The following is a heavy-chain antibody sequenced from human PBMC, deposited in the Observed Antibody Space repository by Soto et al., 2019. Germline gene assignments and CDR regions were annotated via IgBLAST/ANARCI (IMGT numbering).Heavy chain of an antibody. CDR1: RYTLTELS. D-gene: IGHD6-19*01. J-gene: IGHJ4*02. V-gene: IGHV1-24*01. CDR3: AGSIAVAGTPRFDY. Sequence: VSCKVSRYTLTELSMHWVRQAPGKGLEWMGGFDPEDGETIYAQKFQGRVTMTEDTSTDTAYMELSSLRSEDTAVYYCAGSIAVAGTPRFDYRGQGTLVTVS. CDR2: FDPEDGET.